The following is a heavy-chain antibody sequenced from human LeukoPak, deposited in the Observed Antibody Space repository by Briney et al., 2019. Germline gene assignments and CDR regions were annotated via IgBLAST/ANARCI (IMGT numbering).Heavy chain of an antibody. CDR3: ARGIHCSFATCYNWFDP. CDR1: GGSFSNYY. J-gene: IGHJ5*02. D-gene: IGHD2-15*01. CDR2: IYYTGIT. V-gene: IGHV4-59*01. Sequence: SETLSLTCIVSGGSFSNYYWTWNRQPPGKGLEWIGHIYYTGITHYNPSLESRVTISVDTSRNQLSLRLTSVTAADTAVYYCARGIHCSFATCYNWFDPWGQGTLVTVSS.